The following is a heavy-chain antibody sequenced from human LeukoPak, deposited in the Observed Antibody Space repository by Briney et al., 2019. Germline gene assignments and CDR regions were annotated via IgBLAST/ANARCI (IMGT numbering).Heavy chain of an antibody. CDR3: ARVYYDSSGYYGDDAFDI. V-gene: IGHV3-7*01. CDR1: GFTFSSYW. CDR2: IKQDGSEK. Sequence: GGSLRLSCAASGFTFSSYWMSWVRQAPGKGLEWVANIKQDGSEKYYVDSVKGRFTISRDNAKNSLYLQMNSLRAEDTAVYYCARVYYDSSGYYGDDAFDIWGQGTMVTVSS. D-gene: IGHD3-22*01. J-gene: IGHJ3*02.